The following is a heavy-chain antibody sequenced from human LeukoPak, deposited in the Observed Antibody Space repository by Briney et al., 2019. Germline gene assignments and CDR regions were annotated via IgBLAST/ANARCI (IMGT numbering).Heavy chain of an antibody. V-gene: IGHV4-34*01. CDR1: GGSVSDHF. J-gene: IGHJ4*02. Sequence: SETLSLTCTVDGGSVSDHFWSWIRQPPGKGLQWIAELNQFGGTNYNPSLESRVTMSVDTSGNQFSLNLTSVTAADTAVYYCARVPGGVFDYWGQGALVTVSS. CDR3: ARVPGGVFDY. D-gene: IGHD1-26*01. CDR2: LNQFGGT.